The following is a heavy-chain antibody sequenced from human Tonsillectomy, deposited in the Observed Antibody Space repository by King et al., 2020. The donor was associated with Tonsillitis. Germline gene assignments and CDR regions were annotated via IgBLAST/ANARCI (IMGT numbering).Heavy chain of an antibody. CDR2: IYHSGSP. CDR1: GGSISSSNW. Sequence: QLQESGPGLVKPSGTLSLTCAVSGGSISSSNWWSWVRQPPGKGLEWIGEIYHSGSPNYNPSLKSRVTISVNKSKNLFSLKLSSVTAADTAVYYCARDQSGYDYPYFDYWGQGTLVTVSS. V-gene: IGHV4-4*02. J-gene: IGHJ4*02. CDR3: ARDQSGYDYPYFDY. D-gene: IGHD5-12*01.